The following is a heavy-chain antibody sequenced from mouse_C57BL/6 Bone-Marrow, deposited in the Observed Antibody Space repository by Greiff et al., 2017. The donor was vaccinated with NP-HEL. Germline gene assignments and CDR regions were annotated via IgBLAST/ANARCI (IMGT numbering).Heavy chain of an antibody. Sequence: EVQVVESGGDLVKPGGSLKLSCAASGFTFSSYGMSWVRQTPDKRLEWVATISSGGSYTYYPASVKGRFTISRDNAKNTLYLQMSSLKSEDTAMYYCARHYDYGYAMDYWGQGTSVTVSS. V-gene: IGHV5-6*01. J-gene: IGHJ4*01. CDR3: ARHYDYGYAMDY. D-gene: IGHD2-4*01. CDR2: ISSGGSYT. CDR1: GFTFSSYG.